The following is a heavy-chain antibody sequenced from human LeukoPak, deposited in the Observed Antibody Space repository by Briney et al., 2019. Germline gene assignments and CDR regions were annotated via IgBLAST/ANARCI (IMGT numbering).Heavy chain of an antibody. J-gene: IGHJ5*02. V-gene: IGHV3-21*01. CDR3: ARRGYIVGAIEWFDP. CDR1: GFTFSSYS. Sequence: GGSLRLSCAASGFTFSSYSMNWVRQAPGKGLEWVSSISSGSSYIYYADSLKGRFTISRDNAKNSLYLQMNSLRAEGTAVYYCARRGYIVGAIEWFDPWGQGTLVTVSS. D-gene: IGHD1-26*01. CDR2: ISSGSSYI.